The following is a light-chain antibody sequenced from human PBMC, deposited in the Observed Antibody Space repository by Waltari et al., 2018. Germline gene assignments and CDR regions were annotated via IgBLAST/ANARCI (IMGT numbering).Light chain of an antibody. J-gene: IGLJ1*01. CDR1: SSDVGGYHS. V-gene: IGLV2-14*01. CDR3: SSYASSSTPYV. CDR2: EVR. Sequence: QSALTQPASVSGSPGQSTTISCPGPSSDVGGYHSVSWSQQHPGQAPKLMIYEVRDRPSGVSNRFSGSKSGNTASLTISGLQAEDEADYYCSSYASSSTPYVFGTGTKVTVL.